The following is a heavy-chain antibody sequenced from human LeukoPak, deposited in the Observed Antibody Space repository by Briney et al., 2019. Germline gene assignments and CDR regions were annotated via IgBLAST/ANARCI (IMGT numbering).Heavy chain of an antibody. J-gene: IGHJ4*02. CDR2: IYYSGST. V-gene: IGHV4-39*07. CDR3: ARAGTAMVRVDY. Sequence: PSETLSLTCTVSGGSISSSSYYWGWIRQPPGKGLEWIGSIYYSGSTYYNPSLKSRVTISVDTSKNQFSLKLSSVTAADTAVYYCARAGTAMVRVDYWGQGTLVTVSS. CDR1: GGSISSSSYY. D-gene: IGHD5-18*01.